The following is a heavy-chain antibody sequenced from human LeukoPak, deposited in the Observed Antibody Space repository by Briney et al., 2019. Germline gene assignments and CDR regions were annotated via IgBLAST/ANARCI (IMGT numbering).Heavy chain of an antibody. Sequence: GGSLRLSCAATGFTFSSYAMSSVRQARGKGLEWVSAISGSGGSTYYADSVKGRFTISRDNSKNTLYLQMNSLRAEDTAVYYCAKDLNLRGYCDYWGQGTLVTVSS. CDR1: GFTFSSYA. CDR3: AKDLNLRGYCDY. J-gene: IGHJ4*02. V-gene: IGHV3-23*01. D-gene: IGHD1-14*01. CDR2: ISGSGGST.